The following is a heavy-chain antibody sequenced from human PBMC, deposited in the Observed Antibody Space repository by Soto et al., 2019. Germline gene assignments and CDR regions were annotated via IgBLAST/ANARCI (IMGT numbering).Heavy chain of an antibody. Sequence: ESLLLSCAASGFTFSSYAMSWVRQAPGKGLERVSAISGSGGSTYYADSGKGRFTISRDNSKNTLYLQMTSLRAEDTAVYYSANPKLCPDYWGQGTLVTVSS. J-gene: IGHJ4*02. CDR1: GFTFSSYA. D-gene: IGHD5-18*01. V-gene: IGHV3-23*01. CDR2: ISGSGGST. CDR3: ANPKLCPDY.